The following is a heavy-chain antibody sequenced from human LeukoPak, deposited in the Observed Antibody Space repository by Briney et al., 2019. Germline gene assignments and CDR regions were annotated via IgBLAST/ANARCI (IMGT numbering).Heavy chain of an antibody. Sequence: SVKVSCKASGYTFTSYDINWVRQATGQGLEWMGWMNPNSGNTGYAQKFQGRVTMTSNTSISTAYLELGSLRSEDTAVYYCAGGLYHGDYVFGFDPWGQGTLVTLPS. CDR1: GYTFTSYD. CDR2: MNPNSGNT. D-gene: IGHD4-17*01. J-gene: IGHJ5*02. CDR3: AGGLYHGDYVFGFDP. V-gene: IGHV1-8*01.